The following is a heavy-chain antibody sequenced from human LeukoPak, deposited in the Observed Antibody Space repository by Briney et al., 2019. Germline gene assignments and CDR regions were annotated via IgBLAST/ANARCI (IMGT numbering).Heavy chain of an antibody. J-gene: IGHJ4*02. CDR1: GFTFSSYA. CDR2: ISGSGGST. V-gene: IGHV3-23*01. CDR3: AKDKGEQLWTSAVRGGTYFDY. D-gene: IGHD5-18*01. Sequence: GGSLRLSCAASGFTFSSYAMSWVRQAPGKGLEWVSAISGSGGSTYYADSVKGRFTISRDNSKKTLYLQMNSLRAEDTAVYYCAKDKGEQLWTSAVRGGTYFDYWGQGTLVTVSS.